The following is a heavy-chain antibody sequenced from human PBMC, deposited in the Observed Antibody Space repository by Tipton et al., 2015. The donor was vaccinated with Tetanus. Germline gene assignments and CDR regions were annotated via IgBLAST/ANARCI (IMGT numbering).Heavy chain of an antibody. V-gene: IGHV3-30*16. D-gene: IGHD2/OR15-2a*01. J-gene: IGHJ6*02. CDR3: ARDSSPYYYYGLDV. CDR1: GFSFSTFA. Sequence: RSLRLSCAASGFSFSTFAIHWVRQAPGKGLEWVAVILYDGTNNYYADSVKGRFTISRDNSKNTLYLQMTSLRPEDTALYYCARDSSPYYYYGLDVWGQGTPVTVSS. CDR2: ILYDGTNN.